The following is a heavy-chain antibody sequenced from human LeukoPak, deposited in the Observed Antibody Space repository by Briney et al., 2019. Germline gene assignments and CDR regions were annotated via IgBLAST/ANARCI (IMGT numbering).Heavy chain of an antibody. J-gene: IGHJ3*02. CDR2: IYYSRST. D-gene: IGHD6-13*01. V-gene: IGHV4-39*01. CDR1: GGSISSSSYY. Sequence: PSETLSLPCTVSGGSISSSSYYWGWIRQPPGKGLEWVGSIYYSRSTYYNPSLKSRVTISVDTSKNQFSLKLSPVTAADTAVYYCARYSSSWYYAFDIWGQGTMVTVSS. CDR3: ARYSSSWYYAFDI.